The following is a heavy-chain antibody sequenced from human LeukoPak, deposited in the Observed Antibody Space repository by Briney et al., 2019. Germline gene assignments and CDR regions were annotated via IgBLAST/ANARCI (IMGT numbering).Heavy chain of an antibody. J-gene: IGHJ4*02. D-gene: IGHD6-13*01. CDR2: IKQDGSEK. V-gene: IGHV3-7*01. Sequence: PGGSLRLSCAASGFTLSSYWMSWVRQAPGKGLEWVANIKQDGSEKFYVDSVKGRFTISRGNAKNSLYLQMNSLRAEDTAVYYCARESAATGTVFDCWGQGTLVTVSS. CDR3: ARESAATGTVFDC. CDR1: GFTLSSYW.